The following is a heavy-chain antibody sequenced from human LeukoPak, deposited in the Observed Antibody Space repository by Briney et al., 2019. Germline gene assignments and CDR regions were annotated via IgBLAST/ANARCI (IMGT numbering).Heavy chain of an antibody. V-gene: IGHV3-48*01. CDR2: ISRVVSTV. J-gene: IGHJ4*02. CDR1: GFTFNTYS. D-gene: IGHD6-13*01. Sequence: GGSLRLSCAASGFTFNTYSMNWVRPAPGEGLEWVSFISRVVSTVYYAVSVKGRFTISRDNAKNSMYLQMNSLRVEDTAVYYCARGSSWLDYWGQGILVTVSS. CDR3: ARGSSWLDY.